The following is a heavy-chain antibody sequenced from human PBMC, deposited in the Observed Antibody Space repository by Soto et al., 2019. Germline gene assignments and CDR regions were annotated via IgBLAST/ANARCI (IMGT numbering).Heavy chain of an antibody. Sequence: GGSLRLSCAASGFTFSSYWMSWVRQAPGKGLEWVATIKKDGAEKYQVDSVKGRFTISRDNAKNSLYLQMSSRRAEDTAMYYCARIAGEVDYWGQGTRVTVSS. CDR2: IKKDGAEK. CDR1: GFTFSSYW. D-gene: IGHD2-21*01. CDR3: ARIAGEVDY. V-gene: IGHV3-7*01. J-gene: IGHJ4*02.